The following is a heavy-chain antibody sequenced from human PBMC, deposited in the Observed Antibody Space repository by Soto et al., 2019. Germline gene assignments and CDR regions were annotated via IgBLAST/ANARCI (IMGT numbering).Heavy chain of an antibody. J-gene: IGHJ3*02. CDR3: SRDDGRPDNGRDM. Sequence: QVQLVESGGGVVQPGRSLRLSCAASGFTFSKYGMHWVRQAPGKWLEWVAVILDDGGDQRYGDSVKGRFTISRDNSKNTLYLQINSLRMEEHAVYYCSRDDGRPDNGRDMWGQGTMVTVSS. CDR1: GFTFSKYG. CDR2: ILDDGGDQ. D-gene: IGHD2-8*01. V-gene: IGHV3-33*05.